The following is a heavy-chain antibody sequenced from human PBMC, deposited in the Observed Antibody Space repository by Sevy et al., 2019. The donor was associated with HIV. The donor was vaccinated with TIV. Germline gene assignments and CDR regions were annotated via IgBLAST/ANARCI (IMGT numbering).Heavy chain of an antibody. CDR1: GFSFSSYG. CDR2: TQYDGSNK. V-gene: IGHV3-30*02. J-gene: IGHJ4*02. CDR3: VKEGGGEGGDH. D-gene: IGHD3-16*01. Sequence: GGSLRLSCAASGFSFSSYGMHWVRQAPGKGLEWMSYTQYDGSNKDYADSVKGGFTISRDNSKNTLYLQMNSLRVEDTAVFYWVKEGGGEGGDHWGQGTLVTVSS.